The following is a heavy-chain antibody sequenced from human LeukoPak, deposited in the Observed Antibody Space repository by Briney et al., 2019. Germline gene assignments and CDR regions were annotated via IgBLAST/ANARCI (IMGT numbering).Heavy chain of an antibody. J-gene: IGHJ4*02. Sequence: GASVKVSCKVSGYTLTELSMHWVRQAPGKGLEWMGGFDPEDGETIYAQKFRGRVTMTEDTSTDTAYMELSSLRSEDTAVYYCATRLRFLEWLMSFDYWGQGTLVTVSS. D-gene: IGHD3-3*01. CDR1: GYTLTELS. V-gene: IGHV1-24*01. CDR3: ATRLRFLEWLMSFDY. CDR2: FDPEDGET.